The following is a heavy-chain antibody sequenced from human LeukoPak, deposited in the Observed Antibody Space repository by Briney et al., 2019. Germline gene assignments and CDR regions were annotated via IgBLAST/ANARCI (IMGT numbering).Heavy chain of an antibody. CDR3: ARGGKQWRGGDYFDS. V-gene: IGHV1-3*03. CDR1: GYTFTDYA. J-gene: IGHJ4*02. CDR2: ITTGRGET. D-gene: IGHD6-19*01. Sequence: ASVKVSCKASGYTFTDYALHWVRQAPGQSLEWMGWITTGRGETRYSQEFQRRITFTRDTSASTVYMDLSDLRSEDTAVYYCARGGKQWRGGDYFDSWGQGTLVAVSS.